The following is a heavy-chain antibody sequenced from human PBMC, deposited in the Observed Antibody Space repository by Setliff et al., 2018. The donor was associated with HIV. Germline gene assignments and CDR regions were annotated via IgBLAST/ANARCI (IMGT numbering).Heavy chain of an antibody. D-gene: IGHD3-3*01. CDR3: ARENYDSSMDV. J-gene: IGHJ6*02. CDR2: IYYSGST. V-gene: IGHV4-31*02. CDR1: GGSISSGGYY. Sequence: PSETLSLTCIVSGGSISSGGYYWSWIRQHPGKGPEWIGYIYYSGSTYYNSSLKSRVIISVDTSKNLFSLKLSSVTAADTAVYYCARENYDSSMDVWGQGTTVTVSS.